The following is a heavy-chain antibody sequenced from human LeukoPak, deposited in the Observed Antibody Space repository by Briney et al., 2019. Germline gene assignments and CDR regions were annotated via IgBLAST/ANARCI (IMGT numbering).Heavy chain of an antibody. CDR1: GGSISSSSYY. V-gene: IGHV4-39*01. J-gene: IGHJ5*02. CDR2: IYYSGST. CDR3: ARSGSSSWYGGSWFDP. Sequence: PSETLSLTCTVSGGSISSSSYYWGWIRQPPGKGLEWIGSIYYSGSTYYNPSLKSRVTISVDTSKNQFSLKLSSVTAADTAVYYCARSGSSSWYGGSWFDPCCQGTLVTVSS. D-gene: IGHD6-13*01.